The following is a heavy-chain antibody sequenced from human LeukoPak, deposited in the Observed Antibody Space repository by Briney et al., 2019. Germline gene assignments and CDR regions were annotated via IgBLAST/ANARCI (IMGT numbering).Heavy chain of an antibody. CDR2: IYYSGST. CDR3: ARETGSGSYPRGMDV. CDR1: GGSVSSGSYY. D-gene: IGHD3-10*01. J-gene: IGHJ6*02. V-gene: IGHV4-61*01. Sequence: SETLSLTCTVSGGSVSSGSYYWSWIRQPPGKGLEWIGYIYYSGSTNYNPSLKSRVTITVDTSKNQFSLKLSSVTAADTAVYYCARETGSGSYPRGMDVWGQGTTVTVSS.